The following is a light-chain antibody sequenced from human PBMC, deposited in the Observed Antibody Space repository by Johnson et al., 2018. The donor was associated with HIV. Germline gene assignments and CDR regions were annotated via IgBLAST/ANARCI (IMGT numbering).Light chain of an antibody. CDR2: DNS. CDR1: SSNIGNNY. Sequence: QSVLTQPPSVSAAPGQKVTISCSGSSSNIGNNYVSWYQQVPGAAPKLLIYDNSKRPSGIPDRFSGSKSGPSATLGITGLQTGDEADYYRGTWDSSLRTGVFGTGTNVTVL. V-gene: IGLV1-51*01. J-gene: IGLJ1*01. CDR3: GTWDSSLRTGV.